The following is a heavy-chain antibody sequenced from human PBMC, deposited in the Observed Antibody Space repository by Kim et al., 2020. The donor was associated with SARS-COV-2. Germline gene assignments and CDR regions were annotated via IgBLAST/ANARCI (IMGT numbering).Heavy chain of an antibody. D-gene: IGHD3-22*01. CDR2: IYYSGST. CDR1: GGSISSSSYY. V-gene: IGHV4-39*01. CDR3: ARHGEYYYDSSPNYNWFDP. J-gene: IGHJ5*02. Sequence: SETLSLTCTVSGGSISSSSYYWGWIRQPPGKGLEWIGSIYYSGSTYYNPSLKSRVTISVDTSKNQFSLKLSSVTAADTAVYYCARHGEYYYDSSPNYNWFDPWGQGTLVTVSS.